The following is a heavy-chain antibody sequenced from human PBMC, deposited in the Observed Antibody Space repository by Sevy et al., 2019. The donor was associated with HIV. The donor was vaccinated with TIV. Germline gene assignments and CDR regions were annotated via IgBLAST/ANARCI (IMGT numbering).Heavy chain of an antibody. J-gene: IGHJ4*02. D-gene: IGHD5-12*01. Sequence: ASVKVSCKASGGPFSSFAFSWVRQAPGQGLEWMGGIIPLSTTTNYAQKFQGRVTITADESTSTAYMELSSLTSDDTAVYYGATVGGYSAFEGPYYIDYWGQGTLVTVSS. CDR3: ATVGGYSAFEGPYYIDY. V-gene: IGHV1-69*13. CDR2: IIPLSTTT. CDR1: GGPFSSFA.